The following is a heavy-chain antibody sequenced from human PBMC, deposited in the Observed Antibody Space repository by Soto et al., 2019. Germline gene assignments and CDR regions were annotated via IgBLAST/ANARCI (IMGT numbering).Heavy chain of an antibody. V-gene: IGHV3-23*01. CDR3: AKGPRVKYQLPPPGPFYY. D-gene: IGHD2-2*01. CDR2: ISGSAGST. CDR1: GFTFSSYA. Sequence: GGSLRLSCAASGFTFSSYAMSWVRRAPGKGLEWVSAISGSAGSTYYADSVKGRFTISRDNSKNTLYLQMNSLRAEDTAVYYCAKGPRVKYQLPPPGPFYYWGQGNLVTVSS. J-gene: IGHJ4*02.